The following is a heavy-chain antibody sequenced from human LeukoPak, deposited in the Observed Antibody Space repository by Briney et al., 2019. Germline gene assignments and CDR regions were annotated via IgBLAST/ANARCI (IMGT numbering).Heavy chain of an antibody. V-gene: IGHV4-34*01. J-gene: IGHJ4*02. Sequence: SETLSLTCAVYGGSFSGYYWSWIRQPPGKGLEWIGEINHSGSTNYNPSLKSRVTISVDTSKNQFSLKLSSVTAADTAVYYCARGRGTYDSSGYYYPRFDYWDQGTLVTVSS. CDR1: GGSFSGYY. CDR3: ARGRGTYDSSGYYYPRFDY. CDR2: INHSGST. D-gene: IGHD3-22*01.